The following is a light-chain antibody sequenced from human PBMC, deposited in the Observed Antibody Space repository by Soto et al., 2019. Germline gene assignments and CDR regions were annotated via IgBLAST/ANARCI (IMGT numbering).Light chain of an antibody. J-gene: IGKJ1*01. CDR3: QQYNTYPWT. Sequence: DLQMTQSPSTLSASVGVRVTITCRASQSIRSWLAWYQQKPGKAPKLLIYKASILEGGVPSRFSGSGSGTEFTLTISNLQPDDFASYCCQQYNTYPWTFGQGTKVEIK. V-gene: IGKV1-5*03. CDR1: QSIRSW. CDR2: KAS.